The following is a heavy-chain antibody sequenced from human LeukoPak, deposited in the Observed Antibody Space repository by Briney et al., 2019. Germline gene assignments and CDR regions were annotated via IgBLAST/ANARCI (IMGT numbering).Heavy chain of an antibody. CDR1: GYSISRGYY. J-gene: IGHJ6*02. CDR3: ARDLGGYGDYVSGGPFGLDV. Sequence: PSETLSLTCTVSGYSISRGYYWGWVRQPPGKGLEWIGNIYHDGSTYYNPSLKSRVTISVDTSKNQFSLKLSSVTAADTAVYYCARDLGGYGDYVSGGPFGLDVWGQGTTVTVSS. CDR2: IYHDGST. D-gene: IGHD4-17*01. V-gene: IGHV4-38-2*02.